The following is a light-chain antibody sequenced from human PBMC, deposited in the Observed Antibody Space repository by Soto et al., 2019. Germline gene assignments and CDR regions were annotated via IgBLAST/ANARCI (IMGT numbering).Light chain of an antibody. CDR1: QSIGSW. CDR3: QQYDSYSIT. V-gene: IGKV1-5*03. J-gene: IGKJ5*01. Sequence: DIQMTQTPSTLSASVGDRVALTCRASQSIGSWLAWYQQKPGKAPRLLIHKASSLTSGVPSRFSGSGSGTEFTLTISRLQADDVVTYYCQQYDSYSITFGQGTRLEIK. CDR2: KAS.